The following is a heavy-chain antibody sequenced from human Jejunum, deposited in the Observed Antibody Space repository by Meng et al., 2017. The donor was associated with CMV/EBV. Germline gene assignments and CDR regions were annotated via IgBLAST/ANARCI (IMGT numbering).Heavy chain of an antibody. Sequence: VSGDSITSSSYYWGWIRQPPGQGLEWIGRMYYSESTYYSPSLKSRVTISVDTSKNQFSLKVRSVTAADTAVYYCISGYSSATLDYWGQGTLVTVSS. V-gene: IGHV4-39*07. CDR2: MYYSEST. CDR1: GDSITSSSYY. D-gene: IGHD6-19*01. J-gene: IGHJ4*02. CDR3: ISGYSSATLDY.